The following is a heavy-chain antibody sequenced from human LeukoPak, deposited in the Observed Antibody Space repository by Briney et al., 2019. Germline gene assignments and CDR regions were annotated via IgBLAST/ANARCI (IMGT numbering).Heavy chain of an antibody. CDR2: IYYSGST. CDR1: GGSISSYY. V-gene: IGHV4-59*12. J-gene: IGHJ4*02. CDR3: ARDRPPGFDY. Sequence: SETLSLTCTVSGGSISSYYWSWIRQPPGKGLEWIGSIYYSGSTYYNPSLKSRVTISVDTSKNQFSLKLSSVTAADTAVYYCARDRPPGFDYWGQGTLVTVSS.